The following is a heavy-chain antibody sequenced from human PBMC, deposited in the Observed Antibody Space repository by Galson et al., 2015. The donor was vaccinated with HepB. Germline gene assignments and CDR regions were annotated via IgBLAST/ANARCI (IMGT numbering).Heavy chain of an antibody. D-gene: IGHD6-13*01. J-gene: IGHJ6*02. CDR3: ASTSTAADGLGMDV. CDR2: INTNTGNP. V-gene: IGHV7-4-1*04. Sequence: SVKVSCKASGYTFTSYALNWVRQAPGQGLEWMGWINTNTGNPGYAQGFTGRFVFSLDTSVSMAHLQISSLKAEDTAVYYCASTSTAADGLGMDVWGQGTAVTVSS. CDR1: GYTFTSYA.